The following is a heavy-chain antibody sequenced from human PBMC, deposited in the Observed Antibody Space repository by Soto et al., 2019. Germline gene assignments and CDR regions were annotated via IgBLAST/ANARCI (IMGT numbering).Heavy chain of an antibody. D-gene: IGHD6-13*01. J-gene: IGHJ4*02. Sequence: PSETLSLTCAVYGGSFSGYYWSWIRQPPGKGLEWIGEITHRGGPNTHPSLKSRVTVSVDTSKNQFSLKLTSVTVADTAVYYCARGDWLIAAAGNLVRGFDSWGQGTLVTVSS. V-gene: IGHV4-34*01. CDR2: ITHRGGP. CDR3: ARGDWLIAAAGNLVRGFDS. CDR1: GGSFSGYY.